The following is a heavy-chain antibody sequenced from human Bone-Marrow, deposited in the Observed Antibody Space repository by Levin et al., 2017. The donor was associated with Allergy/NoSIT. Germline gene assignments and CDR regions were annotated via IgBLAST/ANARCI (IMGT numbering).Heavy chain of an antibody. CDR1: GGSISSSSYY. CDR2: IYYSGST. Sequence: PSETLSLTCTVSGGSISSSSYYWGWIRQPPGKGLEWIGSIYYSGSTYYNPSLKSRVTISVDTSKNQFSLKLSSVTAADTAVYYCARLGVGRYGWYYFDYWGQGTLVTVSS. CDR3: ARLGVGRYGWYYFDY. J-gene: IGHJ4*02. D-gene: IGHD6-19*01. V-gene: IGHV4-39*01.